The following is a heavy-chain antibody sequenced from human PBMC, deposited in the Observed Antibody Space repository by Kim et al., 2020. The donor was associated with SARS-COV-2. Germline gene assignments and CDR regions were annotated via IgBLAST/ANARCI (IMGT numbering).Heavy chain of an antibody. D-gene: IGHD6-13*01. V-gene: IGHV4-4*07. CDR1: GGSISSYY. CDR3: ARDFGGGSSWYFCWFDP. J-gene: IGHJ5*02. CDR2: IYTSGST. Sequence: SETLSLTCTVSGGSISSYYWSWIRQPAGKGLEWIGRIYTSGSTNYNPSLKSRVTMSVDTSKNQFSLKLSSVTAADTAVYYCARDFGGGSSWYFCWFDPWGQGTLVTVSS.